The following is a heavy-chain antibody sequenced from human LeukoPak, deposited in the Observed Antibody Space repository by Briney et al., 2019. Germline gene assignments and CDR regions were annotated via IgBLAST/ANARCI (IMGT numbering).Heavy chain of an antibody. Sequence: SETLSLTCTVSGGSISSSSYYWGWIRQPPGKGLEWIGSIYYSGSTYYNPSLKSRVTISVDTSKNQLSLKLSSVTAADTAVYYCARPLAGIAPDYWGQGTLVTVSS. D-gene: IGHD6-13*01. J-gene: IGHJ4*02. CDR1: GGSISSSSYY. CDR3: ARPLAGIAPDY. CDR2: IYYSGST. V-gene: IGHV4-39*01.